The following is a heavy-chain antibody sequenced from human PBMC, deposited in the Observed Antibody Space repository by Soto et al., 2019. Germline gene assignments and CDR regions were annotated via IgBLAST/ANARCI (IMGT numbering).Heavy chain of an antibody. D-gene: IGHD3-22*01. CDR2: IYPDDSET. CDR1: GYSFSFYW. J-gene: IGHJ4*02. V-gene: IGHV5-51*01. CDR3: ARLEGYYGGIEY. Sequence: GESLKISCKGFGYSFSFYWIGWVRQMPGKGLEWMGIIYPDDSETRYSPSFQGQVTISADKSITTAYLQWSSLKASDTAMYYCARLEGYYGGIEYWGQGTLVTVSS.